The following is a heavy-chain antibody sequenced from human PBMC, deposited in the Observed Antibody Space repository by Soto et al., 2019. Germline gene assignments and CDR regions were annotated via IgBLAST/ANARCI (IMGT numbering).Heavy chain of an antibody. J-gene: IGHJ6*02. CDR2: IVVGSGNT. CDR1: GFTFTSSA. CDR3: AVGYSDYDFAVAGGYYYGMDV. V-gene: IGHV1-58*01. D-gene: IGHD5-12*01. Sequence: SVKVSCKASGFTFTSSAVQWVRQARGQRLEWIGWIVVGSGNTNYAQKFQERVTITRDMSTSTAYMELSSLRSEDTAVYYCAVGYSDYDFAVAGGYYYGMDVWGQGTTVTVPS.